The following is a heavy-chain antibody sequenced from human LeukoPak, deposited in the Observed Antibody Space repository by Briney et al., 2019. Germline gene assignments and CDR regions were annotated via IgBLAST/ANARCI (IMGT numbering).Heavy chain of an antibody. CDR3: ARRKLPILVVPAAMVDYFDY. CDR1: GGSISSSSYY. V-gene: IGHV4-39*01. CDR2: IYYSGST. Sequence: SETLSLTCTVSGGSISSSSYYWGWIRQPPGKGLEWIGSIYYSGSTYYNPSLKSRVTISVHTSKNQFSLKLSSVTAADTPVYYCARRKLPILVVPAAMVDYFDYWGQGTLVTVSS. D-gene: IGHD2-2*01. J-gene: IGHJ4*02.